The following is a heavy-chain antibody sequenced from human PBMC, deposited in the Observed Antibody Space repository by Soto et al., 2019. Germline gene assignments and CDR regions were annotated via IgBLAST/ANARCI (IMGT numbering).Heavy chain of an antibody. CDR1: GFTFNNYW. CDR3: TRDFTTAETPGDDFDY. J-gene: IGHJ4*02. D-gene: IGHD4-17*01. Sequence: EVQLVESGGGLVQPGGSLRLSCAASGFTFNNYWMHWVRQVPGKGLVWVSGINGGGSYACYAVFVKGGFTTSRDNAKNTVHLQMNSLSAEDTAVYYCTRDFTTAETPGDDFDYWGQGIPVIVSS. CDR2: INGGGSYA. V-gene: IGHV3-74*01.